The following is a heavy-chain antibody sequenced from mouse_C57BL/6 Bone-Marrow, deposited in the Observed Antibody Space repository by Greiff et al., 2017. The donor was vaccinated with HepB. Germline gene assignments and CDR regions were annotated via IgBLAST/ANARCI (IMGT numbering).Heavy chain of an antibody. V-gene: IGHV5-17*01. CDR1: GFTFSDYG. CDR2: ISSGSSTI. Sequence: DVKLVESGGGLVKPGGSLKLSCAASGFTFSDYGMHWVRQAPKKGLEWVAYISSGSSTIYYADTVKGRFTISRDNAKNTLFLQMTSLRSADTAMYYYARDYYGSSYWYFDVWGTGTTVTVSS. CDR3: ARDYYGSSYWYFDV. D-gene: IGHD1-1*01. J-gene: IGHJ1*03.